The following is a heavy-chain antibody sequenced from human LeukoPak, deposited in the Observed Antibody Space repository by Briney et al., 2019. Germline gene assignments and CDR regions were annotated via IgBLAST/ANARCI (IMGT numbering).Heavy chain of an antibody. CDR1: GYSFTSYW. CDR3: ARRYYYDSSGYYYFDY. J-gene: IGHJ4*02. D-gene: IGHD3-22*01. V-gene: IGHV5-51*01. Sequence: GEPLKISCKGSGYSFTSYWIGWVRQMPGKGLEWMGIIYPGDPDTRYSPSFQGQVTISADKSISTAYLQWSSLKASDTAMYYCARRYYYDSSGYYYFDYWGQGTLVTVSS. CDR2: IYPGDPDT.